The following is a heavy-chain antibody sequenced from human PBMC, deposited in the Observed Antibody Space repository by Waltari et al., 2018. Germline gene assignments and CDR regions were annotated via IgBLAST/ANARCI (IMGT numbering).Heavy chain of an antibody. CDR2: TYSGGST. Sequence: VQLQQWGAGLLKPSETLSLTCAVYGGSFSGYYWSWIRQAPGKGLEWVSVTYSGGSTYYADSVKGRFAISRDNSKNTLYLQMNSVRPEDTSVYYCARDRGSYYPPAFDYWGQGTLVTVSS. V-gene: IGHV3-66*03. D-gene: IGHD3-16*01. J-gene: IGHJ4*02. CDR1: GGSFSGYY. CDR3: ARDRGSYYPPAFDY.